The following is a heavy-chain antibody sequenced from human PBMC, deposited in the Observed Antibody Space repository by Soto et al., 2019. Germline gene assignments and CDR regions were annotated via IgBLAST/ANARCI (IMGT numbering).Heavy chain of an antibody. D-gene: IGHD6-19*01. Sequence: QVQLVQSGAEVKKPGSSVKVSCKASGGTFSSYAISWVRQAPGQGLEWMGGSIPIVGTANYEQKFQGRVTITADETTSTAYMELGSLRSEDTAVYYCARSGKIAVAAKGRHFQHSGQGTLVTVSS. J-gene: IGHJ1*01. CDR3: ARSGKIAVAAKGRHFQH. CDR1: GGTFSSYA. CDR2: SIPIVGTA. V-gene: IGHV1-69*12.